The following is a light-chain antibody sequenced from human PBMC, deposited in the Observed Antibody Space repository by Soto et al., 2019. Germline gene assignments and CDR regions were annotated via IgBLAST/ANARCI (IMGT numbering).Light chain of an antibody. J-gene: IGKJ3*01. V-gene: IGKV1-8*01. CDR2: AAS. CDR1: QGISSY. Sequence: AIRMTQSPSSLSASTGDRVTITCRASQGISSYLAWYQQKPGKAPTLLIYAASTLQSGVPSRFSGSGSWTDFTLTISALQSEYFATYYCQQYYSYPRTFGPGTKVDIK. CDR3: QQYYSYPRT.